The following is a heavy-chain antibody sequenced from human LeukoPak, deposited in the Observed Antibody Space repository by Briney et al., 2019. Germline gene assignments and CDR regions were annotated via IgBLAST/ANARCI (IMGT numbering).Heavy chain of an antibody. J-gene: IGHJ6*02. CDR1: GFTFSSYA. CDR3: ANPVDRKQLVFYYYYGMDV. D-gene: IGHD6-13*01. CDR2: ITGSGGST. V-gene: IGHV3-23*01. Sequence: GGSLRLSCAASGFTFSSYAMSWVRQAPGKGLEWVSAITGSGGSTYYADSVKGRFTISRDNSKNTLYLQRKSLRAEDTAVYYCANPVDRKQLVFYYYYGMDVWGQGTTVTVSS.